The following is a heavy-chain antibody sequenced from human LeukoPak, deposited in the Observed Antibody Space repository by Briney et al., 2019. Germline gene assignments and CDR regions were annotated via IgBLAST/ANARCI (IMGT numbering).Heavy chain of an antibody. D-gene: IGHD6-19*01. CDR1: GYTFTGYY. J-gene: IGHJ4*02. V-gene: IGHV1-2*02. CDR3: AREPIAVADYFDY. CDR2: INPNSGGT. Sequence: ASVKVSCKASGYTFTGYYMHWVRQAPGQGLEWMGWINPNSGGTNYAQKFQGRVTMTRDTSISTAYMELSRLRSDDTAVYYCAREPIAVADYFDYWGQGTLVTVSS.